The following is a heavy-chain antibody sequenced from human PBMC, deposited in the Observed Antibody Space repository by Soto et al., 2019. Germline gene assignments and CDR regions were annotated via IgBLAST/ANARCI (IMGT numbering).Heavy chain of an antibody. CDR3: AKGYDPDY. CDR1: GFTFSSSA. Sequence: GGSLRLSCAGSGFTFSSSAMSWVRQAPGKGLEWVSGFHGSGGSAYYADSVKGRFTISRDNSKNTLYLQMNSLRAEDTAVYYCAKGYDPDYWGQGTLVTVSS. V-gene: IGHV3-23*01. J-gene: IGHJ4*02. CDR2: FHGSGGSA. D-gene: IGHD3-3*01.